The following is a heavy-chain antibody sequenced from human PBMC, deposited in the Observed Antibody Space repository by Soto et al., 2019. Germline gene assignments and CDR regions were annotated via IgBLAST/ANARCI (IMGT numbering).Heavy chain of an antibody. J-gene: IGHJ3*01. D-gene: IGHD1-26*01. CDR3: ARRSGSYSNAFDF. CDR2: FIPILGGG. CDR1: GGTFRNYA. V-gene: IGHV1-69*01. Sequence: SVKVSCKASGGTFRNYANNWVRQAPGQGLELVVGFIPILGGGINAQKFQGRVTITSDESTSTAYMELSSLKSEDTAMYYCARRSGSYSNAFDFWGQGTMVTVSS.